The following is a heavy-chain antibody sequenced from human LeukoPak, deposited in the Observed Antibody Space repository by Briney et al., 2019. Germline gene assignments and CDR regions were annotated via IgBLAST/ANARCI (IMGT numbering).Heavy chain of an antibody. CDR2: IYYSGST. Sequence: SETLSLTCTVSGGSISSYYWSWIRQPPGKGLEWIGYIYYSGSTNYNPSLKSRVTISVDTSKNQFSLKLSSVTAADTAVYYCARGAVWAERARGPKAFDIWGQGTMVTVSS. V-gene: IGHV4-59*08. CDR1: GGSISSYY. D-gene: IGHD2-8*01. J-gene: IGHJ3*02. CDR3: ARGAVWAERARGPKAFDI.